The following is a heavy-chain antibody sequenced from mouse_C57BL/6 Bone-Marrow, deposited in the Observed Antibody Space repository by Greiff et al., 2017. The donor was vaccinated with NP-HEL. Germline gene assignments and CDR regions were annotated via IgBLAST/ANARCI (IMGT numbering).Heavy chain of an antibody. CDR3: ARRDAMDY. Sequence: EVKVVESGGGLVKPGGSLKLSCAASGFTFSDYGMHWVRQAPEKGLEWVAYISSGSSTIYYADTVKGRFTISRDNAKNTLFLQMTGLRSEDTAMNYCARRDAMDYWGQGTSVTVSS. J-gene: IGHJ4*01. V-gene: IGHV5-17*01. CDR2: ISSGSSTI. CDR1: GFTFSDYG.